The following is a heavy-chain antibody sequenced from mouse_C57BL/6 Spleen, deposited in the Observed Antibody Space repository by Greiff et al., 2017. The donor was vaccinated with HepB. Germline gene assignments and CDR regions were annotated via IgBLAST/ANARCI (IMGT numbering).Heavy chain of an antibody. D-gene: IGHD2-4*01. CDR2: IHPNSGST. CDR3: ALYDYDGAWFAY. CDR1: GYTFTSYW. J-gene: IGHJ3*01. Sequence: VQLQQSGAELVKPGASVKLSCKASGYTFTSYWMHWVKQRPGQGLEWIGMIHPNSGSTNYNEKFKSKATLTVDKSSSTAYMQLSSLTSEDSAVYYWALYDYDGAWFAYWGQGTLVTVSA. V-gene: IGHV1-64*01.